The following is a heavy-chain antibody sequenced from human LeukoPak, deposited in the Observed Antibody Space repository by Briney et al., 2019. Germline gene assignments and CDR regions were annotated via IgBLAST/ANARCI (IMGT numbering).Heavy chain of an antibody. CDR2: INHSGST. CDR1: GGSFSGYY. J-gene: IGHJ4*02. CDR3: ATYYPDDILTGHD. D-gene: IGHD3-9*01. Sequence: PSETLPLTCAVYGGSFSGYYWSWIRQPPGKGLEWIGEINHSGSTNHNPSLKSRVTISVDTSKNQFSLKLSSVTAADTAVYYCATYYPDDILTGHDWGQGTLVTVSS. V-gene: IGHV4-34*01.